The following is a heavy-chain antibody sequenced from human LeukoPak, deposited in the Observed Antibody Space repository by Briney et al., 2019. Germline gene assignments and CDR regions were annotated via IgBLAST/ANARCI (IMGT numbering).Heavy chain of an antibody. D-gene: IGHD3-3*01. CDR1: GDSVSSNSAA. V-gene: IGHV6-1*01. CDR2: TYYRSKWYN. CDR3: ARTSSYDFWSGYPKGFDY. Sequence: SQTLSLTCAISGDSVSSNSAAWNWIRQSPSRGLEWLGRTYYRSKWYNDYAVSVKSRITINPDTSKNQFSLQLNSVTPEDTAVYYCARTSSYDFWSGYPKGFDYWGQGTLVTVSS. J-gene: IGHJ4*02.